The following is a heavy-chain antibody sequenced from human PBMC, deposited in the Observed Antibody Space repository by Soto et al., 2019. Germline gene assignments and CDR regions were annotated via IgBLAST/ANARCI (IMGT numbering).Heavy chain of an antibody. Sequence: EVQLLESGGGLVQPGGSLRLSCAASGVTFSNYVMTWVRQAPGKGLEWVSAISGSGGSTYYADSVKGRFSIARDNSKNTVYLQMSSLRAEDTAVYYCAKGDYGDSFDYWGQGTLVTVSS. CDR1: GVTFSNYV. J-gene: IGHJ4*02. D-gene: IGHD4-17*01. CDR2: ISGSGGST. V-gene: IGHV3-23*01. CDR3: AKGDYGDSFDY.